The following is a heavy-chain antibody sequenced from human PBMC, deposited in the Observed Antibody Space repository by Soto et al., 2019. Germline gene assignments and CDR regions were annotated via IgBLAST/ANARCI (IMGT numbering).Heavy chain of an antibody. J-gene: IGHJ4*02. CDR1: GGTFSSYA. CDR3: ARRSSYYYDSSAPGDFDY. CDR2: IIPIFGTA. V-gene: IGHV1-69*13. D-gene: IGHD3-22*01. Sequence: SVKVSCKASGGTFSSYAISWVRQAPGQGLEWMGGIIPIFGTANYAQKFQGRVTITADESTSTSYMELSSLRSEDTAVYYCARRSSYYYDSSAPGDFDYWGQGTLVTVSS.